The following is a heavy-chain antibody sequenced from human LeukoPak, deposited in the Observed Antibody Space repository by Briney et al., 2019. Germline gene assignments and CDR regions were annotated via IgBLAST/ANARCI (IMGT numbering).Heavy chain of an antibody. CDR2: IYHSGST. J-gene: IGHJ3*02. V-gene: IGHV4-30-2*01. CDR1: GGSISSGGYY. CDR3: ARLQRLYAFDI. D-gene: IGHD6-25*01. Sequence: SQTLSLTCTVSGGSISSGGYYWSWIRQPPGKGLEWIGYIYHSGSTYYNPSLKSRVTISVDRSKNQFSLKLSSVTAADTAVYYCARLQRLYAFDIWGQGTMVTVSS.